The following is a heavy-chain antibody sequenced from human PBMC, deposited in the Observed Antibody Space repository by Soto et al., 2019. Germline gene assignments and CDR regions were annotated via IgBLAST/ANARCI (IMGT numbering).Heavy chain of an antibody. CDR3: ARARGYSGYDHGYRKYYFDY. J-gene: IGHJ4*02. CDR2: ISGSGGST. V-gene: IGHV3-23*01. CDR1: GFTFSSYA. Sequence: GGSLRLSCAASGFTFSSYAMSWVRQAPGKGLEWVSAISGSGGSTYYADSVKGRFTISRDNAKNTLYLQMNSLRAEDTAVYYCARARGYSGYDHGYRKYYFDYWGQRTLVTVSS. D-gene: IGHD5-12*01.